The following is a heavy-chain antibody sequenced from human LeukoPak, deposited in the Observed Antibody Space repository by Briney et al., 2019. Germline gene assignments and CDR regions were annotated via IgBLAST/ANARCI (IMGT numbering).Heavy chain of an antibody. V-gene: IGHV2-70*04. J-gene: IGHJ3*02. CDR2: IDWDDDK. D-gene: IGHD1-14*01. CDR3: ARIPTGPGAFDI. Sequence: SGPTLVNPTQTLTLTCTFSGFSLSTSGMRVSWIRQPPGKALERLARIDWDDDKFYSTSLKTRLTISKDTSKNQVVLTVTNMEPVDTATYYCARIPTGPGAFDIWGQGTMVTVSS. CDR1: GFSLSTSGMR.